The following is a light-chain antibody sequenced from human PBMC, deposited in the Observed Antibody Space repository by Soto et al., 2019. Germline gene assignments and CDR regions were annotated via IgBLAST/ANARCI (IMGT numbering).Light chain of an antibody. J-gene: IGLJ1*01. Sequence: QSALAQPASLSGSPGQSITISCTGTSSDIGAYDYVSWFQQHPGKAPILMISEVNNRPSGVSNRFSGSKSVNTAYLTISGLQAEDEAVYYCCSYTRTSNHYFFGRGTKVTGL. V-gene: IGLV2-14*01. CDR2: EVN. CDR1: SSDIGAYDY. CDR3: CSYTRTSNHYF.